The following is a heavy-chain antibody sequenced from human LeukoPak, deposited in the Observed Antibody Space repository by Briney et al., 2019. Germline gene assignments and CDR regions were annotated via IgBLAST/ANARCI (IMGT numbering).Heavy chain of an antibody. Sequence: GGSLRLSCAAFGFTFSNYEMNWIRQAPGKGLEWISYISNSGNTKYYADSVKGRFSISRDNANNSVYLQMNNLRAEDTAVYYCAAVIDYWGQGTLVTVSS. CDR1: GFTFSNYE. J-gene: IGHJ4*02. CDR3: AAVIDY. CDR2: ISNSGNTK. V-gene: IGHV3-48*03.